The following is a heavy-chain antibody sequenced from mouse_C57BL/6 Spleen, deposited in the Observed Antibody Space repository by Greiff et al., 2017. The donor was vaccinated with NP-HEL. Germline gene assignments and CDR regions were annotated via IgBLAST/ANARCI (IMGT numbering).Heavy chain of an antibody. CDR1: GYAFTNYL. V-gene: IGHV1-54*01. CDR3: ARWGAMDY. Sequence: VQLQQSGAELVRPGPSVKVSCKASGYAFTNYLIEWVKQRPGQGLEWIGVINPGSGGTNYNEKFKGKATLTADKSSSTAYMQLSSLTSEDSAVYFCARWGAMDYWGQGTSVTVSS. CDR2: INPGSGGT. J-gene: IGHJ4*01.